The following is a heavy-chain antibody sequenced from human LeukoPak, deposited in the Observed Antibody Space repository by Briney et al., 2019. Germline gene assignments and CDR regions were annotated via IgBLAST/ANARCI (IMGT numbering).Heavy chain of an antibody. CDR3: ARGGDHMIVVVFWY. CDR1: GGSISSSSYY. Sequence: PSETLSLTCTVSGGSISSSSYYWGWIRQPAGKGLEWIGSIYYSGSTYYNPSLKSRVTISVDTSKNQFSLKLSSVTAGDTAVYYCARGGDHMIVVVFWYWGQGTLVTVSS. D-gene: IGHD3-22*01. V-gene: IGHV4-39*01. CDR2: IYYSGST. J-gene: IGHJ4*02.